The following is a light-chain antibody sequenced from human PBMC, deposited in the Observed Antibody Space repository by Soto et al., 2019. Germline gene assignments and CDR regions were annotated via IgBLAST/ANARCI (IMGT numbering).Light chain of an antibody. J-gene: IGKJ1*01. CDR3: QQYYDVPQN. Sequence: DIVMTQSPDSMAVSLGERATINCKSSQSILYSPNNKNYLAWYQQKPGQPPKLLIYCASTRESGVPDRFSGSGYGTDYTLTISSLQDEDVAVYYCQQYYDVPQNFGQGNKVEIK. CDR2: CAS. CDR1: QSILYSPNNKNY. V-gene: IGKV4-1*01.